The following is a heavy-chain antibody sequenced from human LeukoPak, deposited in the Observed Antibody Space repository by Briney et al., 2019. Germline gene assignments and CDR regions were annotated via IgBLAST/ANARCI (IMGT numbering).Heavy chain of an antibody. V-gene: IGHV3-72*01. CDR2: TRNRANNYAT. Sequence: GGSLRLSCAASGYTFSDHYIDWVRQAPGKGLEWVGHTRNRANNYATEYAASVKGRFTISRDDSRNSVYLQMNSLKTEDTAVYYCTRWRSGTSDWGQGTLVTVSS. CDR1: GYTFSDHY. J-gene: IGHJ4*02. CDR3: TRWRSGTSD. D-gene: IGHD4-23*01.